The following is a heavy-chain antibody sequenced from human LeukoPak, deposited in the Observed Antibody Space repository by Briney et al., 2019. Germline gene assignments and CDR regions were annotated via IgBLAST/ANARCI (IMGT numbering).Heavy chain of an antibody. V-gene: IGHV4-30-4*01. D-gene: IGHD3-10*01. J-gene: IGHJ4*02. Sequence: KPSETLSLTCTVSGGSISSGDYYWSWIRQPPGKGLEWIGYIYYSGSTYYNPSLKSRVTISVDTSKNQFSLKLSPVTAADTAVYYCARENRNYYGSGSYYFDYWGQGTLVTVSS. CDR3: ARENRNYYGSGSYYFDY. CDR1: GGSISSGDYY. CDR2: IYYSGST.